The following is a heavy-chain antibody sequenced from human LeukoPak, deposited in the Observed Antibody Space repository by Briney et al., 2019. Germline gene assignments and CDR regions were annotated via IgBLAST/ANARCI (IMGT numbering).Heavy chain of an antibody. J-gene: IGHJ4*02. CDR1: GFTFSSYW. V-gene: IGHV3-7*04. D-gene: IGHD6-19*01. CDR3: VRGEPSIAVAAVDY. Sequence: PGGSLRLSCAASGFTFSSYWMSWVRQAPGKGLEWVANIKQDGSEKYYVDSVKGRFTSSRDNAKNSLYLQMNSLRAEDTAVYYCVRGEPSIAVAAVDYWGQGTLVTVSS. CDR2: IKQDGSEK.